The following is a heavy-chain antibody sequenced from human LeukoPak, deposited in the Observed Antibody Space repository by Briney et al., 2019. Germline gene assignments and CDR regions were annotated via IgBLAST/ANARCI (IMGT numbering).Heavy chain of an antibody. D-gene: IGHD3-16*02. Sequence: GGSLRLSCAASGFTFSSYSMNWVRQAPGKGLEWVSYISSSSSTIYYADSVKGRFTISRDNAKNSLYLQMNSLRAEDTAVYYCARGPMITFGGVIAPFDYWGQGTLVTVS. CDR1: GFTFSSYS. J-gene: IGHJ4*02. CDR3: ARGPMITFGGVIAPFDY. V-gene: IGHV3-48*01. CDR2: ISSSSSTI.